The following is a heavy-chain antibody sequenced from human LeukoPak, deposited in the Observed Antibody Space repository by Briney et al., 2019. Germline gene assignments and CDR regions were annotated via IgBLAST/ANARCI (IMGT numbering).Heavy chain of an antibody. V-gene: IGHV6-1*01. Sequence: SQTLSLTCAISGDSVSSNSAAWNWIRQSPSRGLEWLGRTYYRSKWYNDYAVSVKSRMSINPDTSKNQFSLQLNSVTPEDTAVYYCARETDYPYYYGMDVWSKGTTVTVSS. D-gene: IGHD3-16*01. CDR2: TYYRSKWYN. J-gene: IGHJ6*04. CDR3: ARETDYPYYYGMDV. CDR1: GDSVSSNSAA.